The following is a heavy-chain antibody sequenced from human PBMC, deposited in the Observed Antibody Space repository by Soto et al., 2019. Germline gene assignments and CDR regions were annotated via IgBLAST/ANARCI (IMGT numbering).Heavy chain of an antibody. CDR2: ISAYNGNT. CDR1: GYTFTSYG. D-gene: IGHD3-3*01. V-gene: IGHV1-18*01. CDR3: ARTKDDFWSGYHRF. Sequence: SVKVSCKASGYTFTSYGISWVRQAPGQGLEWMGWISAYNGNTNYAQKLQGRVTMTTDTSTSTAYMELRSLRSDDTAVYYCARTKDDFWSGYHRFWGQGTLVTAPQ. J-gene: IGHJ4*02.